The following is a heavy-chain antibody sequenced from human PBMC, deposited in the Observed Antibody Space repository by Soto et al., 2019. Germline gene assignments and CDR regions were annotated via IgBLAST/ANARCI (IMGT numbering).Heavy chain of an antibody. CDR1: GFIFSDYA. J-gene: IGHJ6*03. Sequence: EVQLLESGGGFVPPGGSLRLSCAASGFIFSDYAMTWVRQAPGKGLEWFSAISGSGGKTYYADSVKGRFTISRDSSQNMMSLQMSGLRAEDTAIYYCVKGMNYYYNYMDLWGNGTTVTVSS. CDR2: ISGSGGKT. V-gene: IGHV3-23*01. CDR3: VKGMNYYYNYMDL.